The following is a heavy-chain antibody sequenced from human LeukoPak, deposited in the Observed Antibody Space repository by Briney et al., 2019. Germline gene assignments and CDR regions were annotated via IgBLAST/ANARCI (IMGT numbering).Heavy chain of an antibody. Sequence: PSETLSLTCTVSGGSISSYYWSWIRQPPGKGLEWIGYIYYSGSTNYNPSLKSRVTISVDTSKNQFSLKLSSVTAAYTAVYYCAREGGGNAFHYWGQGTLVTVSS. CDR1: GGSISSYY. CDR2: IYYSGST. J-gene: IGHJ4*02. CDR3: AREGGGNAFHY. D-gene: IGHD4-23*01. V-gene: IGHV4-59*01.